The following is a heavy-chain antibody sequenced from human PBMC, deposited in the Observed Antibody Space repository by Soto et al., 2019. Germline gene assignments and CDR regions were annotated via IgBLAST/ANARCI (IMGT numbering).Heavy chain of an antibody. CDR2: ISWNSGSI. V-gene: IGHV3-9*01. D-gene: IGHD1-20*01. CDR1: GFSFSSFT. CDR3: AKRVDNWNGNYFDY. J-gene: IGHJ4*02. Sequence: GGSLRLSCSASGFSFSSFTMNWVRQAPWKGLEWVSGISWNSGSIGYADSVKGRFTISRDNAKNSLYLQMNSLRAEDTALYYCAKRVDNWNGNYFDYWGQGTLVTVSS.